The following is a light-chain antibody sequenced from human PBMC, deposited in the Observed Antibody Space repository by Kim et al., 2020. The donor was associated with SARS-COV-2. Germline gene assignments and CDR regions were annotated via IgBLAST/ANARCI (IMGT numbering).Light chain of an antibody. CDR3: QQRSNWPLT. CDR1: PSVSSY. J-gene: IGKJ3*01. CDR2: DAS. V-gene: IGKV3-11*01. Sequence: LSPGERVTLSCRASPSVSSYLAWYQQKPGQAPRLLIYDASNRATGIPARFSGSGSGTDFTLTISSLEPEDSAVYYCQQRSNWPLTFGPGTKVDIK.